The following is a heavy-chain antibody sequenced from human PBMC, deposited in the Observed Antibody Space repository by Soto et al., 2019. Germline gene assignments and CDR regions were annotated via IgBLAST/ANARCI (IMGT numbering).Heavy chain of an antibody. CDR2: IFHTGVS. V-gene: IGHV4-4*02. CDR3: SRLPFSHLATTYYYYVMDV. Sequence: QVQLQQSGPGLVNPSGTLSLTCAVSGESVSVTNWWTWVRQSPGKGLEWIGEIFHTGVSNYNPSLKSRLTMSVDKSKNQFSLNLTSVTAADTAVYYCSRLPFSHLATTYYYYVMDVWGQGTTVTVS. CDR1: GESVSVTNW. J-gene: IGHJ6*02.